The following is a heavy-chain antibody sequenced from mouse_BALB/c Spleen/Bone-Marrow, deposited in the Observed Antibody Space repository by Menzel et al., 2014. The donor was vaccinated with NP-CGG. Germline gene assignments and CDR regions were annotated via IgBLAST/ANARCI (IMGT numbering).Heavy chain of an antibody. V-gene: IGHV5-15*02. Sequence: EVHLVESGGGLVQPGGSRKLSCAASGFTFSDYGMAWVRQAPGKGPEWVAFISNLAYSICYADTVTGRFTISRENAKNTLHLEMSSLRSEDTAMYYCARLYGSGYGYAMDYWGQGTSVTVSS. J-gene: IGHJ4*01. CDR2: ISNLAYSI. CDR3: ARLYGSGYGYAMDY. D-gene: IGHD1-1*01. CDR1: GFTFSDYG.